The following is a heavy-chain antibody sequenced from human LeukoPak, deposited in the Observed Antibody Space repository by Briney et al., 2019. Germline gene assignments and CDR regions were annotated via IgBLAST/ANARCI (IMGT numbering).Heavy chain of an antibody. D-gene: IGHD1-1*01. J-gene: IGHJ5*02. CDR2: ISSSDNSI. Sequence: GGSLRLSCAASGFTFSSYEMNWVRQAPGKGLEWVSYISSSDNSIYYADSVKGRFTISRDSAKNSLYLQMNGLRAEDTAVYYCARHSEYNWNDGTGRPAGNWFDPWGQGTLVTVSS. CDR1: GFTFSSYE. CDR3: ARHSEYNWNDGTGRPAGNWFDP. V-gene: IGHV3-48*03.